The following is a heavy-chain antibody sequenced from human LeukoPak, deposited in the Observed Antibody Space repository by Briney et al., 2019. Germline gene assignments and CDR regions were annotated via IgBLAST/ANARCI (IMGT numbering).Heavy chain of an antibody. J-gene: IGHJ4*02. Sequence: SETLSLTCAVYGGSFSGYYWSWIRQPPGKGLEWIGEINHSGSTNYNPSLKSRVTISVDTSKNQFSLKLSSVTAADTAVYYCARGLAGPDIVVVPAATYFDYWGQGTLVTVSS. D-gene: IGHD2-2*01. CDR2: INHSGST. CDR3: ARGLAGPDIVVVPAATYFDY. CDR1: GGSFSGYY. V-gene: IGHV4-34*01.